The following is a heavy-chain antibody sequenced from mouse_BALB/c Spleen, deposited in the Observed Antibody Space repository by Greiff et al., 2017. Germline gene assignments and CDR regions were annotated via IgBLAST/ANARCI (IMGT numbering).Heavy chain of an antibody. V-gene: IGHV3-6*02. CDR3: ARGGRYDVGAWSAY. CDR2: ISYDGSN. Sequence: EVQLQESGPGLVKPSQSLSLTCSVTGYSITSGYYWNWIRQFPGNKLEWMGYISYDGSNNYNPSLKNRISITRDTSKNQFFLKLNSVTTEDTATYYCARGGRYDVGAWSAYWGQGTLVTVSA. D-gene: IGHD2-14*01. CDR1: GYSITSGYY. J-gene: IGHJ3*01.